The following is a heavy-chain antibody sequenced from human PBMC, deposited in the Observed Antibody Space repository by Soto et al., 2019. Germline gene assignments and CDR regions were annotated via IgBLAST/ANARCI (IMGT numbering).Heavy chain of an antibody. V-gene: IGHV2-5*01. CDR2: IYWNDDK. CDR3: AQKVDRNHWFDP. CDR1: GFSLSATGVG. D-gene: IGHD2-15*01. Sequence: GSGPTLVNPTQTLTLTCTFSGFSLSATGVGVGWFRQPPGKALEWFALIYWNDDKRYRPSLKSRLTITKDTSKNQVVLTMTNMDPVDTATYYCAQKVDRNHWFDPWGQGTLVTVSS. J-gene: IGHJ5*02.